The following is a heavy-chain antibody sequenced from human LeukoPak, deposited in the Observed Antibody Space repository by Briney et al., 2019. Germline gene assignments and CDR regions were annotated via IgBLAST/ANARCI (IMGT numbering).Heavy chain of an antibody. CDR3: ARRFPNSTSWHDLDY. CDR2: IQYNGGEK. CDR1: GFTFSSYG. J-gene: IGHJ4*02. Sequence: PGGSLRLSCAASGFTFSSYGMHWVRQAPGKGLEWVAVIQYNGGEKYYADSVKGRFTISRDNSKNTLYLQMDSLRVDDTALYHCARRFPNSTSWHDLDYWGQGTLVTVSS. D-gene: IGHD6-13*01. V-gene: IGHV3-33*01.